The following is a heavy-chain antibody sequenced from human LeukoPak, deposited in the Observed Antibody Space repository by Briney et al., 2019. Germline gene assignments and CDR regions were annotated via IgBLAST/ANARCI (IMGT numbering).Heavy chain of an antibody. CDR3: ARSLCLGNSSRCPSDY. D-gene: IGHD6-13*01. J-gene: IGHJ4*02. CDR1: GGTFSSYT. Sequence: SVKVSCKSSGGTFSSYTITWVRQAPGQGLECMGRIIPIFGTANYAQKFQGRVTTTTDESTSTAYMELSSLRSEDTAVYYCARSLCLGNSSRCPSDYWGQGTLVTVSS. CDR2: IIPIFGTA. V-gene: IGHV1-69*05.